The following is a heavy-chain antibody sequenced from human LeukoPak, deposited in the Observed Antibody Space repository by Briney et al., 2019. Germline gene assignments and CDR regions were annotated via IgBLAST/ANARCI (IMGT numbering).Heavy chain of an antibody. V-gene: IGHV3-21*04. CDR1: GFTFSSYS. J-gene: IGHJ1*01. Sequence: GGSLRLSCAASGFTFSSYSMNWVRQAPGKGLEWVSSISSSSSYIYYADSVKGRFTISRDNAKNSLYLQMNSLRSDDTAVYYCASESWAGNYGDYVSEYFQHWGQGTVVTVSS. D-gene: IGHD4-17*01. CDR2: ISSSSSYI. CDR3: ASESWAGNYGDYVSEYFQH.